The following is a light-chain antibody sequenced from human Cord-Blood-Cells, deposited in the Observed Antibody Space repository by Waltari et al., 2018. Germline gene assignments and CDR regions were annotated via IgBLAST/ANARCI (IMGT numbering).Light chain of an antibody. J-gene: IGKJ1*01. CDR1: QSVSSN. V-gene: IGKV3-15*01. Sequence: EIMMTQSPATLSVSPGERATLSCRASQSVSSNLAWYQQKPGQAPRLLIYGASTRATGIPARFSGSGSGTEFTLTISSLQSEDFAVYYWQQYNNWPPGTFGQGTKVEIK. CDR2: GAS. CDR3: QQYNNWPPGT.